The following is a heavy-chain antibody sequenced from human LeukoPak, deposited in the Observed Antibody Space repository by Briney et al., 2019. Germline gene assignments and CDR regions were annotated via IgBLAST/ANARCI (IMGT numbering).Heavy chain of an antibody. CDR2: ISGSGGST. CDR1: GFTFSSYA. V-gene: IGHV3-23*01. Sequence: GGSLRLSCAASGFTFSSYAMSWVRQAPGKGLEWVSAISGSGGSTYYADSVKGRFTISRDNSKNTLYLQMNSLRAEDTAVYYCAKDDLYGGNSCRDYWGQGTLVTVSS. CDR3: AKDDLYGGNSCRDY. D-gene: IGHD4-23*01. J-gene: IGHJ4*02.